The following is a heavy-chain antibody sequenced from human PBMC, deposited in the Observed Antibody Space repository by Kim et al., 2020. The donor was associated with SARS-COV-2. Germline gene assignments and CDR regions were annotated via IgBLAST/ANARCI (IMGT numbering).Heavy chain of an antibody. J-gene: IGHJ6*02. CDR2: IKQDGSEK. CDR3: ARALEQIFAPYSYGMDV. Sequence: GGSLRLSCAASGFTFSSYWMSWVRQAPGKGLEWVANIKQDGSEKYYVDSVKGRFTISRDNAKNSLYLQMNSLRAEDTAVYYCARALEQIFAPYSYGMDVWGQGTTVTVSS. CDR1: GFTFSSYW. V-gene: IGHV3-7*01. D-gene: IGHD2-15*01.